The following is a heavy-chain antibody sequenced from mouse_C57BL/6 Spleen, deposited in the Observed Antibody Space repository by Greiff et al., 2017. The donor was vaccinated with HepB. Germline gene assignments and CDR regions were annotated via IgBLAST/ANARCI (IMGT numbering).Heavy chain of an antibody. Sequence: VQLQQPGAELVKPGASVKLSCKASGYTFTSYWMHWVKQRPGRGLEWIGRIDPNSGGTKYNEKFKSKVTLTVDKPSSTAYMQLSSLTSEDSAVYYCARSITTVVGRSWYFDVWGTGTTVTVSS. V-gene: IGHV1-72*01. J-gene: IGHJ1*03. CDR1: GYTFTSYW. D-gene: IGHD1-1*01. CDR2: IDPNSGGT. CDR3: ARSITTVVGRSWYFDV.